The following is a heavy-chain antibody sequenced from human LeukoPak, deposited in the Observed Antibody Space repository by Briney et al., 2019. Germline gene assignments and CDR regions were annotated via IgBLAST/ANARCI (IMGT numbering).Heavy chain of an antibody. J-gene: IGHJ6*03. CDR3: AKDGYGDSDRFHYYYYYMDV. CDR2: ISGSSLTT. D-gene: IGHD4-17*01. V-gene: IGHV3-23*01. CDR1: GFTFRNYA. Sequence: GGSLRLSCAASGFTFRNYAMNWVRQAPGKGPEWVSSISGSSLTTYYTDSVKGRFTISRDNSKNTLYLQMNSLRAEDTAVYYCAKDGYGDSDRFHYYYYYMDVWGKGTTVTVSS.